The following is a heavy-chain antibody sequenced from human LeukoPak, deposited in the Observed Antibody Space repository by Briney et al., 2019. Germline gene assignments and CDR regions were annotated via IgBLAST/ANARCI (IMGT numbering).Heavy chain of an antibody. CDR2: ISSSGSTI. J-gene: IGHJ4*02. CDR3: ARSFYVSKSDY. CDR1: GFTFNSYE. V-gene: IGHV3-48*03. D-gene: IGHD4-23*01. Sequence: GGSLRLSCAASGFTFNSYEMNWVRQAPGKGLEWVSFISSSGSTIYYADSVKGRFTISRDNAKNSLYLQMNSLRAEDTAIYYCARSFYVSKSDYWGQGTLVTVSS.